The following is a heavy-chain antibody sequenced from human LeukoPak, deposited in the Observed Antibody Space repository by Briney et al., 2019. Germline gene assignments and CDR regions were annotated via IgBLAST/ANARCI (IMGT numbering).Heavy chain of an antibody. Sequence: PSETLSLTCTVSGGSISSYYWSWIRQPAGKGLEWIGRIYTSGSTNYNPSLKSRVTMSVDTSKNQFSLKLSSVTAADTAVYYCARRTPSFYSLRSYAFDIWGQGTMVTVSS. CDR3: ARRTPSFYSLRSYAFDI. D-gene: IGHD2-15*01. J-gene: IGHJ3*02. CDR1: GGSISSYY. CDR2: IYTSGST. V-gene: IGHV4-4*07.